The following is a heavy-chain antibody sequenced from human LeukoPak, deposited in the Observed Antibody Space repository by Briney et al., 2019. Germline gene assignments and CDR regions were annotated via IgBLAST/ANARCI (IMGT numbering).Heavy chain of an antibody. CDR2: IYYSGST. CDR1: GDSISRSRND. D-gene: IGHD6-13*01. J-gene: IGHJ4*02. V-gene: IGHV4-39*01. CDR3: ARHPLSSSWYGPIDY. Sequence: SETLSLTCTVSGDSISRSRNDWGGVRQPPGKGPEWIGSIYYSGSTYYDPSLKSRVTISVDTSKNQFSLKLSSVTAADTAVYYCARHPLSSSWYGPIDYWGQGTLVTVSS.